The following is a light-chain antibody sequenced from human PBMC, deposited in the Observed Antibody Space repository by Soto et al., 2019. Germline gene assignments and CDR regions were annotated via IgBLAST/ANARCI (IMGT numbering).Light chain of an antibody. J-gene: IGKJ2*01. V-gene: IGKV1D-8*03. CDR2: ASA. CDR1: QGISSY. Sequence: IWVTHSPSLLSASTGDRVTISCRIRQGISSYLAWYQQKPGKAPDRLFYASATLQSGVTSRFSGSGSGKEFTLTISSLPPDDFAPYFWQYYNGYLYIFGQGTKVDIK. CDR3: QYYNGYLYI.